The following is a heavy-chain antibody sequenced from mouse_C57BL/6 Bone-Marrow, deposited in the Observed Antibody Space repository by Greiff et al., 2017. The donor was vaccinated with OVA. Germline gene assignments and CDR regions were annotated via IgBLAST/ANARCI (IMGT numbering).Heavy chain of an antibody. V-gene: IGHV2-5*01. D-gene: IGHD1-1*01. CDR2: IWRGGST. Sequence: VKLQQSGPGLVQPSQSLSITCTVSGFSLTSYGVHWVRQSPGKGLEWLGVIWRGGSTDYNAAFMSRLSITKDNSKSQVFFKMNSLQADDTAIYXCAKNPRRYYYAMDYWGQGTSVTVSS. J-gene: IGHJ4*01. CDR1: GFSLTSYG. CDR3: AKNPRRYYYAMDY.